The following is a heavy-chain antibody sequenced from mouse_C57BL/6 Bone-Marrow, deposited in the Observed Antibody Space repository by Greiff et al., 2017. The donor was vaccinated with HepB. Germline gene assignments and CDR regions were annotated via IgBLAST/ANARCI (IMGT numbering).Heavy chain of an antibody. CDR3: TPYYYPFAY. V-gene: IGHV14-4*01. D-gene: IGHD1-1*01. Sequence: VQLQQSGAELVRPGASVKLSCTASGFNIKDDYMHWVKQRPEQGLEWIGWIDPENGDTEYASKFQGKATITADTSSNTAYLQLSSLTSEDTAVYYCTPYYYPFAYWGQGTLVTVSA. CDR2: IDPENGDT. CDR1: GFNIKDDY. J-gene: IGHJ3*01.